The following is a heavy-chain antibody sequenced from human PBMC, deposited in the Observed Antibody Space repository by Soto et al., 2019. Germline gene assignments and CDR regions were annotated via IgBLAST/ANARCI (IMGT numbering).Heavy chain of an antibody. J-gene: IGHJ5*01. CDR1: RDRVATKSAT. CDR2: TYYRSKWYN. Sequence: SPTPSINYALSRDRVATKSATWDRIRPSPSRGLEGLGRTYYRSKWYNDYAVSVKSRITINPDTSNNQLSLQLNSVTPDDTAVYYCARLIGNSWLDSWGQGTLVTVSS. CDR3: ARLIGNSWLDS. V-gene: IGHV6-1*01. D-gene: IGHD3-16*01.